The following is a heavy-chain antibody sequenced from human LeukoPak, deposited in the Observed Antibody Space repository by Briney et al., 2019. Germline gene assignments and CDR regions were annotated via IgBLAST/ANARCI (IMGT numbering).Heavy chain of an antibody. Sequence: GGSLRLSCAASGFTFSSYAMSWFRQAPGKGLEWVGFIRSKAYGGTTEYAASVKGRFTISRDDSKSIAYLQMNSLKTEDTAVYYCTRDLRDIVVVPAASYFDYWGQGTLVTVSS. CDR1: GFTFSSYA. D-gene: IGHD2-2*01. CDR2: IRSKAYGGTT. CDR3: TRDLRDIVVVPAASYFDY. J-gene: IGHJ4*02. V-gene: IGHV3-49*03.